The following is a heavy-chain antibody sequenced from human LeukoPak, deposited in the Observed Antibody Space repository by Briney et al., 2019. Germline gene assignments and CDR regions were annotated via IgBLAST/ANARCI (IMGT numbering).Heavy chain of an antibody. V-gene: IGHV3-15*01. CDR2: IKRKSDGGTT. CDR1: GFTFSSYE. CDR3: TTELDVRPNHY. D-gene: IGHD1-14*01. J-gene: IGHJ4*02. Sequence: GGSLRLSCAASGFTFSSYEMNWVRQAPGKGLEWVGRIKRKSDGGTTDYAAPVKGRFTISRDDSKNTLYLQMNSLKSEDTAVYYCTTELDVRPNHYWGQGTLVTVSS.